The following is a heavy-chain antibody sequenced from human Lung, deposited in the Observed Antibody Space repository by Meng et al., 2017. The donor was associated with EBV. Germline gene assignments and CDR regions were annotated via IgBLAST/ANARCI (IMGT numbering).Heavy chain of an antibody. D-gene: IGHD1-26*01. Sequence: AHLQVFGLGLVKPSQPLSLTSAVSGGSVSSGCYYWSWIRQPPGKGLGWIGYIYSSGSTYYNPSLKSRASISIDTSKNQYSMTVTSPTAADTAVYYCGVGLGSYNSHWGQGTLVTVSS. CDR3: GVGLGSYNSH. V-gene: IGHV4-30-4*01. CDR2: IYSSGST. CDR1: GGSVSSGCYY. J-gene: IGHJ4*02.